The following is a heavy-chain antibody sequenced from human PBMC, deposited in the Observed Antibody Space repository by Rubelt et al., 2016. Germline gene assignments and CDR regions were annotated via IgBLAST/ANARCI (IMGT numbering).Heavy chain of an antibody. J-gene: IGHJ4*02. D-gene: IGHD2-15*01. Sequence: QVQLQESGPGPVKPSETLSLNCTVSGGSISSYYWTWIRQPPGKGLEWIGSISYSGTTNYNPSLKSPVSISVDRSKNQFSLKRTSVTAADPAVYYCARYRAPGVVAFDYWGQGTLVTVSS. V-gene: IGHV4-59*01. CDR2: ISYSGTT. CDR1: GGSISSYY. CDR3: ARYRAPGVVAFDY.